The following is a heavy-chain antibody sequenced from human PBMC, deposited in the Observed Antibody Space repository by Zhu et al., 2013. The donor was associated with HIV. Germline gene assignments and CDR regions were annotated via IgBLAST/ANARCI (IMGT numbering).Heavy chain of an antibody. J-gene: IGHJ4*02. Sequence: QVQLVQSGAEVKKPGASVNVSCKASGYTFSGFYIYWVRQAPGQGLEWMGWIDPNSGGTNYAQKFQGRVTITADESTSTAYMELSSLRSEDTAVYYCGLSRRSYPYYFDYWGQGTLVTVSS. CDR2: IDPNSGGT. CDR3: GLSRRSYPYYFDY. D-gene: IGHD1-26*01. V-gene: IGHV1-2*02. CDR1: GYTFSGFY.